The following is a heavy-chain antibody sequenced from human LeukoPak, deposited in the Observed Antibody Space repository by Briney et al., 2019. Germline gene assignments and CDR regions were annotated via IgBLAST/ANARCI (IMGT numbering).Heavy chain of an antibody. V-gene: IGHV1-2*02. J-gene: IGHJ3*02. Sequence: ASVKVSCKASGYTFIGYYIHWVRQAPGQGLEWMGWINPYSGGTNYAQTFQGRVTMTRDTSISTAYMELIALRSDDTAVYYCARDRTLNSDAFDIWGQWTMVTVSS. CDR2: INPYSGGT. CDR3: ARDRTLNSDAFDI. CDR1: GYTFIGYY. D-gene: IGHD1-7*01.